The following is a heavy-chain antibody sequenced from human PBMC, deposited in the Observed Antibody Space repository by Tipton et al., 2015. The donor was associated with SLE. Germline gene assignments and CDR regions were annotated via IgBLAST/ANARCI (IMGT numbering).Heavy chain of an antibody. CDR2: ISWDGGSK. CDR3: AKGGSSGWSPWGY. V-gene: IGHV3-43*01. J-gene: IGHJ4*02. CDR1: GFTVSSNY. Sequence: GSLRLSCAASGFTVSSNYMSWARQAPGKGLEWVSLISWDGGSKYYADSVKGRFTISRDNSKNSLYLQMNSLRTEDTALYYCAKGGSSGWSPWGYWGQGTLVTVSS. D-gene: IGHD6-19*01.